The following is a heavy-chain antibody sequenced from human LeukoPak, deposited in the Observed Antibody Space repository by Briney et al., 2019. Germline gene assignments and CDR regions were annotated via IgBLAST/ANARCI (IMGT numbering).Heavy chain of an antibody. J-gene: IGHJ4*02. D-gene: IGHD1-26*01. V-gene: IGHV4-59*11. Sequence: SETLSLTCTVSGGSISSHFWSWIRQPPGKGLEWIGYMYYSGITNYNPSLKSRVTISVDTSKNQFSLKLSSVTAADTAVYYCARDGYGGSPHFDYWGQGTLVTVSS. CDR1: GGSISSHF. CDR3: ARDGYGGSPHFDY. CDR2: MYYSGIT.